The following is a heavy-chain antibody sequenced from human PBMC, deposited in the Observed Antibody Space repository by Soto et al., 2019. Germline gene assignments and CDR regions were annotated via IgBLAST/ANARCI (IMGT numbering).Heavy chain of an antibody. CDR1: GYTFTSYG. V-gene: IGHV1-18*01. Sequence: SVKVSCKASGYTFTSYGISWVRQAPGQGLEWMGWISAYNGNTNYAHKLQGRVTMTTETSTSTAYMELRSPRSDETAVYFCATDGRGTASLDDWGQGTLVTVCS. J-gene: IGHJ4*02. CDR2: ISAYNGNT. D-gene: IGHD2-21*02. CDR3: ATDGRGTASLDD.